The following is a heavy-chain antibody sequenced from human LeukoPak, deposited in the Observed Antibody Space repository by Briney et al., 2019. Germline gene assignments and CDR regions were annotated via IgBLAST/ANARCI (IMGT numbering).Heavy chain of an antibody. J-gene: IGHJ4*02. CDR2: IKQDGSEK. V-gene: IGHV3-7*01. CDR1: GFTFSSYW. Sequence: GGSLRLSCAASGFTFSSYWMSWVRQAPGKGLEWVANIKQDGSEKYYVDSVKGRFTISRDNAKNSLYLQMNSLRAEDTAVYYCARDSYYYDSSGSPPFGYWGQGTLATVSS. CDR3: ARDSYYYDSSGSPPFGY. D-gene: IGHD3-22*01.